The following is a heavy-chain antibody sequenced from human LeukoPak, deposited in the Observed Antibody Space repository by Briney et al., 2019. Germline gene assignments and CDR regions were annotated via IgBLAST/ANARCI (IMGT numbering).Heavy chain of an antibody. CDR1: GFTFRNYG. CDR2: ISSSGSTI. D-gene: IGHD3-22*01. V-gene: IGHV3-48*04. Sequence: PGGSLRLSCAASGFTFRNYGMHWVRQAPGKGLEWVSYISSSGSTIYYADSVKGRFTISRDNAKNSLYLQMNSLRAEDTAVYYCARTQPTYDSKGQIFDYWGQGTLVTVSS. J-gene: IGHJ4*02. CDR3: ARTQPTYDSKGQIFDY.